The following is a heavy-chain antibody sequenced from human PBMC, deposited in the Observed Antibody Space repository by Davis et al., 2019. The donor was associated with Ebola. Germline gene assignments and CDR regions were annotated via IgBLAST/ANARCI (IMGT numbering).Heavy chain of an antibody. Sequence: AASVKVSCKASGYTFTSYGISWVRQAPGQGLEWMGIINPSGGSTSYAQKFQGRVTMTRDTSTSTVYMELSSLRSEDTAVYYCARWKFPGGYGMDVWGQGTTVTVSS. CDR1: GYTFTSYG. V-gene: IGHV1-46*01. J-gene: IGHJ6*02. CDR3: ARWKFPGGYGMDV. D-gene: IGHD4-23*01. CDR2: INPSGGST.